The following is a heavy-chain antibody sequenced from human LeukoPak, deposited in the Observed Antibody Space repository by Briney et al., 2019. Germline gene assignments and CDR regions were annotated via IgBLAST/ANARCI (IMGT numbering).Heavy chain of an antibody. J-gene: IGHJ5*02. Sequence: SETLSLTCTVSGYSISSGYYWGWIRQPPGKGLEWIGSIYHSGSTYYNPSLKSRVTISVDTSKNQFSLKLSSVTAADTAVYYCARDDAAMVHNWFDPWGQGTLVTVSS. D-gene: IGHD5-18*01. CDR3: ARDDAAMVHNWFDP. CDR2: IYHSGST. V-gene: IGHV4-38-2*02. CDR1: GYSISSGYY.